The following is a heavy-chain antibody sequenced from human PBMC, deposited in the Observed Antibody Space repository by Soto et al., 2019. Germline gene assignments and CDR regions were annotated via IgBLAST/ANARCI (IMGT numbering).Heavy chain of an antibody. J-gene: IGHJ4*02. CDR2: IRYSGST. D-gene: IGHD2-21*01. V-gene: IGHV4-61*01. CDR1: GGSGDIGTYY. CDR3: TRGGDPYKTGH. Sequence: SETLSLTCTVPGGSGDIGTYYWSWIRQPPGKGLEWIGFIRYSGSTNYNPSLKGRVTMSVDTSKNQFSLKLTSVNTADTAIYYCTRGGDPYKTGHWGQGTLVTVS.